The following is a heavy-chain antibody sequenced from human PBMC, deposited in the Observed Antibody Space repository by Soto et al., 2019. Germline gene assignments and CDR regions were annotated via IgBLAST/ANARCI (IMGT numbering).Heavy chain of an antibody. CDR3: ATKTGGGWEDGMDV. Sequence: GGSLRLSCAASGVPFSSYAMSWVRQAPGKGLEWVSAISGSGGSTYYADSVKGRFTISRDNSKNTLYLQMNSLRAADTAVYYCATKTGGGWEDGMDVWGQGTTVTVSS. CDR2: ISGSGGST. D-gene: IGHD6-19*01. CDR1: GVPFSSYA. J-gene: IGHJ6*02. V-gene: IGHV3-23*01.